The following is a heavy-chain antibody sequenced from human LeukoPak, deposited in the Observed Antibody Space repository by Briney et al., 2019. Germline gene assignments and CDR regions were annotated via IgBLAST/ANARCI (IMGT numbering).Heavy chain of an antibody. CDR2: IIPIFGTA. Sequence: ASVKVSCKASGGTFSSYAISWVRQAPGQGLEWMGGIIPIFGTANYAQKFQGRVTITADKSTSTAYMELSSLRSEDTAVYYCARTVLRFLEWLLSPDHYYYYMDVWGKGTTVTVSS. CDR1: GGTFSSYA. J-gene: IGHJ6*03. D-gene: IGHD3-3*01. CDR3: ARTVLRFLEWLLSPDHYYYYMDV. V-gene: IGHV1-69*06.